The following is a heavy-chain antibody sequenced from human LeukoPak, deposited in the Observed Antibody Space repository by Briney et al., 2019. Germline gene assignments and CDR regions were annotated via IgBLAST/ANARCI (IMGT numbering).Heavy chain of an antibody. J-gene: IGHJ6*02. CDR1: GFTFSSYA. CDR2: ISYDGSNK. CDR3: ARDGYYYGMDV. V-gene: IGHV3-30*14. Sequence: GGSLRLSCAASGFTFSSYAMHWVRQAPGKGLEWVAVISYDGSNKYYADSVKGRFTISRDNSKNTLYLQMNSLRAEDTAVYYCARDGYYYGMDVWGQGTTVTVSS.